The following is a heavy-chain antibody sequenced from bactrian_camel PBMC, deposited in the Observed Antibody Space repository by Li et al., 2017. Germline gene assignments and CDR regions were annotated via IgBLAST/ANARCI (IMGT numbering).Heavy chain of an antibody. CDR2: IYTGGGIA. D-gene: IGHD5*01. CDR1: ETTYRSGC. J-gene: IGHJ4*01. Sequence: VQLVESGGGSVQAGGSLRLSCAATETTYRSGCMGWFRQTPGQEREGVAAIYTGGGIAHYADSVKGRFTISRDNGKNTVYLQMNNLKTEDTAVYYCATGNWRFGVKPGDQLFKGQGTQVTVS. V-gene: IGHV3S54*01.